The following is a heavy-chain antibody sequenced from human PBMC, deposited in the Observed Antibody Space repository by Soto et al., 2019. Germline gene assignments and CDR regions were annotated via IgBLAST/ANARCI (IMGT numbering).Heavy chain of an antibody. CDR2: ISDDGSNK. V-gene: IGHV3-30-3*01. CDR3: ARDSVVTSLPCGMDV. J-gene: IGHJ6*02. D-gene: IGHD2-21*02. CDR1: GFTFSSYA. Sequence: QVQLVESGGGVVQPGRSLRLSCAASGFTFSSYAMHWVRQAPGKGLEWVAVISDDGSNKYYADSVKGRFTISRDNSKNTLYLQMNSLRAEDTAVDYCARDSVVTSLPCGMDVWGQGTTVTVSS.